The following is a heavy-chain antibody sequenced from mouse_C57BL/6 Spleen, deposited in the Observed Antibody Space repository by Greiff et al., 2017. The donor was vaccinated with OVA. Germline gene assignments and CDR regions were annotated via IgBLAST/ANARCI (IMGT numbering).Heavy chain of an antibody. V-gene: IGHV1-82*01. CDR2: IYPGDGDT. J-gene: IGHJ4*01. D-gene: IGHD1-1*01. Sequence: VQLQQSGPELVKPGASVKISCKASGYAFSSSWMNWVKQRPGKGLEWIGRIYPGDGDTNYNGKFKGKATLTADKSSSTAYMHLSSLTSEDSAVYFYARSATTVIATDYAMDYWGQGTSVTVSS. CDR1: GYAFSSSW. CDR3: ARSATTVIATDYAMDY.